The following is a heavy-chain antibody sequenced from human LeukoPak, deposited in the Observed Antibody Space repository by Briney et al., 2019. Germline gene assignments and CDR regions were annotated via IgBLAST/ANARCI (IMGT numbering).Heavy chain of an antibody. J-gene: IGHJ5*02. CDR3: AREVAVAGRGWFDP. D-gene: IGHD6-19*01. CDR2: IYYSGST. CDR1: GGSISSSSYY. V-gene: IGHV4-39*07. Sequence: PSETLSLTCTVSGGSISSSSYYWGWIRQPPGKGLEWIGSIYYSGSTYYNPSLKSRVTISVDTSKNQFSLKLSSVTAADTAVYYCAREVAVAGRGWFDPWGQGTLVTVSS.